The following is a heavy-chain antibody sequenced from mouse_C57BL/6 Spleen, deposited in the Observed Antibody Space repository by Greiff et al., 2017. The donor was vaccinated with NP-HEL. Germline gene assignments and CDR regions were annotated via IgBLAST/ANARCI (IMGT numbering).Heavy chain of an antibody. D-gene: IGHD1-1*01. CDR1: GYTFTDYY. J-gene: IGHJ4*01. Sequence: EVQLQQSGPELVKPGASVKISCKASGYTFTDYYMNWVKQSHGKSLEWIGDINPNNGGTSYNQKFKGKATLTVDKSSSTAYMELRSLTSEDSAVYYCARAEDYGSSYRDYAMDYWGQGTSVTVSS. V-gene: IGHV1-26*01. CDR3: ARAEDYGSSYRDYAMDY. CDR2: INPNNGGT.